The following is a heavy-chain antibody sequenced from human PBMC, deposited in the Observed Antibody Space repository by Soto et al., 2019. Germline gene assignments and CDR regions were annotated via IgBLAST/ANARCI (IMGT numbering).Heavy chain of an antibody. J-gene: IGHJ4*02. CDR2: IYHSGST. V-gene: IGHV4-30-2*01. CDR1: GGSIGNYY. Sequence: SETLSLTCTVSGGSIGNYYWSWIRQPPGKGLEWIGYIYHSGSTYYNPSLKSRVTISVDRSKNQFSLKLSSVTAADTAVYYCARGSYWAAFDYWGQGTLVTVSS. CDR3: ARGSYWAAFDY. D-gene: IGHD2-8*02.